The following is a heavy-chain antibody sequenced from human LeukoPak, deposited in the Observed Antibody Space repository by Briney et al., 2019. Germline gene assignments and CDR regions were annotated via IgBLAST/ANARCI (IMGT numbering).Heavy chain of an antibody. CDR2: ISGSGGST. V-gene: IGHV3-23*01. D-gene: IGHD1-26*01. CDR3: AKSHRYSGSPDAFDI. CDR1: GFSFSSYA. J-gene: IGHJ3*02. Sequence: PGGSLRLSCAASGFSFSSYAMSWVRQAPGKGLEWVSAISGSGGSTYYADSVKGRFTISRDNSKSTLYLQMNSLRAEDTAVYYCAKSHRYSGSPDAFDIWGQGTMVTVSS.